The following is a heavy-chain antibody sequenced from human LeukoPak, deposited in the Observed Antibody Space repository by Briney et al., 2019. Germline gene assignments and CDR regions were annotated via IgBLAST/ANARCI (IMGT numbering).Heavy chain of an antibody. V-gene: IGHV3-7*04. D-gene: IGHD5-24*01. CDR1: GFPFSSDT. J-gene: IGHJ4*02. Sequence: GGSLRLSCAGSGFPFSSDTMNWVRQAPGKGLEWVANIKQDGSKKSYVDSVKGRFTISRDNAKNSLYLQMNSLRAEDTAIYYCTRVGYIDEGIDYWGQGTLVTVSS. CDR3: TRVGYIDEGIDY. CDR2: IKQDGSKK.